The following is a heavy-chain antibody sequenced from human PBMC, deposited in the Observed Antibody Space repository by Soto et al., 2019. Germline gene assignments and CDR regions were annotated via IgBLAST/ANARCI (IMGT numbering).Heavy chain of an antibody. D-gene: IGHD4-4*01. J-gene: IGHJ3*02. Sequence: QLQLQESGPGLVKPSETLSLTCTVSGGSSSSSSYYWGWIRQPPGKGLEWIGSIYYSGSTYYNPSLKSRVTISVDTSKNQFSLKLSSVTAADTDVYYCATRGRNNAFDIWGQGTMVTVSS. CDR2: IYYSGST. V-gene: IGHV4-39*01. CDR3: ATRGRNNAFDI. CDR1: GGSSSSSSYY.